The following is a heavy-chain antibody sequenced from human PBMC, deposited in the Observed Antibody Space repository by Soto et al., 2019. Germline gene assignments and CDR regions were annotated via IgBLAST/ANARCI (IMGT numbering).Heavy chain of an antibody. V-gene: IGHV4-31*03. J-gene: IGHJ5*02. CDR1: GGSISSGGYY. CDR2: IYYSGST. Sequence: SETLSLTCTVSGGSISSGGYYWSWIRQHPGKGLEWIGYIYYSGSTYYNPSLKSRVTISLDTSKNQFSLKLSSVTAADTAVYYCARGASAALNNWFDPWGQGTLVTVSS. D-gene: IGHD2-15*01. CDR3: ARGASAALNNWFDP.